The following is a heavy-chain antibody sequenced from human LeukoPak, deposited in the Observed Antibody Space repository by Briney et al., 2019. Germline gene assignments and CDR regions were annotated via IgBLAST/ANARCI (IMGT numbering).Heavy chain of an antibody. D-gene: IGHD5-24*01. J-gene: IGHJ4*02. Sequence: SETLSLTCTVSGGSISSSSYYWGWIRQPPGKGLEWIGSIYYSGSTYYNPSLKSRVTISVDTSKNQFSLKLSSVTAAHTAVYYCARVEMATITFDYWGQGTLVTVSS. CDR1: GGSISSSSYY. V-gene: IGHV4-39*07. CDR3: ARVEMATITFDY. CDR2: IYYSGST.